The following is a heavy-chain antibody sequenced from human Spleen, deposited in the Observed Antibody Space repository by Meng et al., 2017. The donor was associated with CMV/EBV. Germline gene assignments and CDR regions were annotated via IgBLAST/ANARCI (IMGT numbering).Heavy chain of an antibody. D-gene: IGHD6-13*01. Sequence: SETLSLTCTVSGGSISSGGYYWSWIRQHPGKGLEWIGYIYYSGSTYYNPSLKSRVTISVDTSKNQFSLKLTSVTAADTAVYYCARGVIAAAGTNWFDPWGQGTLVTSPQ. J-gene: IGHJ5*02. CDR2: IYYSGST. CDR1: GGSISSGGYY. CDR3: ARGVIAAAGTNWFDP. V-gene: IGHV4-31*03.